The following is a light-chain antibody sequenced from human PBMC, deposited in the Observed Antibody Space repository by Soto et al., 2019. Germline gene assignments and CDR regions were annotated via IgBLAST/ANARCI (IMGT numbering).Light chain of an antibody. J-gene: IGKJ2*01. Sequence: DIQMTQSPSTLSASVGDRVTITCRASQSISTWLAWYQQKPGKAPKILIYKASSLESGVPSRFSGSGSGTEFTLTISSLQPEEFATYYCQQYNSYGYTFGQGTKLEIK. CDR3: QQYNSYGYT. V-gene: IGKV1-5*03. CDR2: KAS. CDR1: QSISTW.